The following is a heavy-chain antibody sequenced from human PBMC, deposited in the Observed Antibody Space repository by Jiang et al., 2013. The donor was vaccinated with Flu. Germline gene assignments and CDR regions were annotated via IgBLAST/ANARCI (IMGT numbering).Heavy chain of an antibody. CDR3: ASSPEYYYDSSGYPN. V-gene: IGHV3-74*01. Sequence: GGPLRLSCAASGFTFSSYWMHWVRQAPGKGLVWVSRINSDGSSTSYADSVKGRFTISRDNAKNTLYLQMNSLRAEDTAVYYCASSPEYYYDSSGYPNWGQGTLVTVSS. CDR1: GFTFSSYW. D-gene: IGHD3-22*01. J-gene: IGHJ4*02. CDR2: INSDGSST.